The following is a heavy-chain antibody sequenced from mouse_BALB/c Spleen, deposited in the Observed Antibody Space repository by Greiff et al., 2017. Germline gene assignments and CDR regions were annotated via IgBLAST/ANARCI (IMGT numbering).Heavy chain of an antibody. V-gene: IGHV4-1*02. Sequence: EVKLLESGGGLVQPGGSLKLSCAASGFAFSRYWMSWVRQAPGKGLEWIGEINPDSSTINYTPSLKDKFIISRDNAKNTLYLQMSKVRSEDTALYYCARLGLNWAGAMDYWGQGTSVTVSS. CDR3: ARLGLNWAGAMDY. CDR1: GFAFSRYW. D-gene: IGHD3-3*01. CDR2: INPDSSTI. J-gene: IGHJ4*01.